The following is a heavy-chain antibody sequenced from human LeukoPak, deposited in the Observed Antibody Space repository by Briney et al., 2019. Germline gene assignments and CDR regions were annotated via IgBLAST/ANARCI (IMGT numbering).Heavy chain of an antibody. J-gene: IGHJ4*02. CDR3: ARADSSGYPVDY. CDR2: MNPNSGDT. V-gene: IGHV1-8*03. Sequence: ASVKVSCKASGYTFTSYDINWVRQATGQGREWMGWMNPNSGDTGYAQKFQGRVTITRNTSITTAYMELSSLRSEDTAVYYCARADSSGYPVDYWGQGTLVTVSS. CDR1: GYTFTSYD. D-gene: IGHD3-22*01.